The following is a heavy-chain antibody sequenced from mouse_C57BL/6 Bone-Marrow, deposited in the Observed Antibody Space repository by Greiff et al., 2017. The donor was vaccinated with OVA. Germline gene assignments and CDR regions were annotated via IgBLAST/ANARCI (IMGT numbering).Heavy chain of an antibody. Sequence: LQESGPELVKPGASVKISCKASGYAFSSSWMNWVKQRTGKGLEWIGRIYPGDGDTNYNGKFKGKATLTADKSSSTAYMQLSSLTSEDSAVYFCARSAYYGNYWYFDVWGTGTTVTVSS. D-gene: IGHD2-10*01. CDR3: ARSAYYGNYWYFDV. CDR1: GYAFSSSW. J-gene: IGHJ1*03. CDR2: IYPGDGDT. V-gene: IGHV1-82*01.